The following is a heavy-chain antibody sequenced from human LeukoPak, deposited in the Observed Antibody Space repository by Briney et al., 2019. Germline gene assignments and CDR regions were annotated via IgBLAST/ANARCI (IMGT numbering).Heavy chain of an antibody. J-gene: IGHJ6*03. CDR3: ARTGYSSSWDDYYYYYYMDV. CDR1: GFTFSSYA. Sequence: PGGSLRLSCAASGFTFSSYAMYWVRQAPGKGLEWVAVISYDGSNKYYADSVKGRFTISRDNSKNTLYLQMNSLRAEDTAVYYCARTGYSSSWDDYYYYYYMDVWGKGTTVTVSS. D-gene: IGHD6-13*01. CDR2: ISYDGSNK. V-gene: IGHV3-30*04.